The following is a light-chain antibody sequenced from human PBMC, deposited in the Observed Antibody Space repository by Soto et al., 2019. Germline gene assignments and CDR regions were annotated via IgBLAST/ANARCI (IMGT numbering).Light chain of an antibody. Sequence: DIVMTQSPLSLPVTPGEPASISCRSSQSRLHSNGYNYLDWYLQKPGQSPQLMIYLASHRASGVPDRFSGSGSGTDFTLKISRVEAEDVGVYYCMQALQTPLTFGGGTKVEIK. CDR3: MQALQTPLT. J-gene: IGKJ4*02. CDR2: LAS. CDR1: QSRLHSNGYNY. V-gene: IGKV2-28*01.